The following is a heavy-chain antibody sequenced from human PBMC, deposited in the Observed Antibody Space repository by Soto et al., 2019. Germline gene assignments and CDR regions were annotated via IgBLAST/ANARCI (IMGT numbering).Heavy chain of an antibody. D-gene: IGHD3-10*01. CDR1: CGSIISYY. J-gene: IGHJ5*02. CDR3: ARARGVYGSGSYTPSWFDP. V-gene: IGHV4-59*01. Sequence: SETLSLTCTFSCGSIISYYWSWIRQPPGKGLEWIGYIYYSGSTNYNPSLKSRVTISVDTSKNQSSLKLSSVTAADTAAYYCARARGVYGSGSYTPSWFDPWGQGTLVTVSS. CDR2: IYYSGST.